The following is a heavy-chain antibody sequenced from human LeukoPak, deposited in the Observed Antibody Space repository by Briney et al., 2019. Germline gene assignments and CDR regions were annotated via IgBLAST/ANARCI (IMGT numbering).Heavy chain of an antibody. CDR3: ARHTYYYDSSGPPPDAFDI. CDR2: IYTSGST. V-gene: IGHV4-4*09. D-gene: IGHD3-22*01. Sequence: SETLSHTCTVSGGSISSYYWSWIRQPPGKGLEWIGYIYTSGSTNYNPSLKSRVTISVDTSKNQFSLKLSSVTAADTAVYYCARHTYYYDSSGPPPDAFDIWGQGTMVTVSS. CDR1: GGSISSYY. J-gene: IGHJ3*02.